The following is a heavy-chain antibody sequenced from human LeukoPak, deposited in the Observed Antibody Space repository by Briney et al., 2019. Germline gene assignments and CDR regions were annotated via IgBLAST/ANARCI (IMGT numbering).Heavy chain of an antibody. Sequence: GASVKVSCKASGYTFTGYYMHWVRQAPGQGLEWMGWINPNSGGTNYAQKFQGRVTMTRDTSISTAYMELSRLRSDDTAVYYCAREKVGAKPDAFDIWGQGTMVTVSS. CDR1: GYTFTGYY. D-gene: IGHD1-26*01. J-gene: IGHJ3*02. CDR3: AREKVGAKPDAFDI. V-gene: IGHV1-2*02. CDR2: INPNSGGT.